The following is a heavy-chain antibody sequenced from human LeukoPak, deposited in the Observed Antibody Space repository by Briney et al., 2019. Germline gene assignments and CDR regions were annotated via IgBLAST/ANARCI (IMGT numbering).Heavy chain of an antibody. Sequence: ASVKVSCKASGYTFTSYGISWVRQAPGQGLGWMGWISAYNGNTNYAQKLQGRVTMTTDTSTSTAYMELRSLRSDDTAVYYCARGDRALTYYDILTGYYNNIAVAGTGDYWGQGTLVTVSS. CDR3: ARGDRALTYYDILTGYYNNIAVAGTGDY. CDR1: GYTFTSYG. V-gene: IGHV1-18*01. CDR2: ISAYNGNT. J-gene: IGHJ4*02. D-gene: IGHD3-9*01.